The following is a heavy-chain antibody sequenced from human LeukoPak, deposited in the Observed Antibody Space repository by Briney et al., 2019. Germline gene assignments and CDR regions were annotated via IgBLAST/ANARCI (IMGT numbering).Heavy chain of an antibody. Sequence: GGSLTLSCAASGITVSRNHMSWVRRAPGKGLEWVSGIYSGGSTFDADSVKGRFTSSRDTSKNTFYLQMNSLRVEDTAVYYCARETTAPRPFSTDYYYYMDVWGKGTTVTVSS. V-gene: IGHV3-66*02. CDR1: GITVSRNH. CDR2: IYSGGST. D-gene: IGHD6-6*01. J-gene: IGHJ6*03. CDR3: ARETTAPRPFSTDYYYYMDV.